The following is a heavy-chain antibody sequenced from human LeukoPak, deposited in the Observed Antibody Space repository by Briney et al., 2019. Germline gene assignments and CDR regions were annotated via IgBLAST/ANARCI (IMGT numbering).Heavy chain of an antibody. J-gene: IGHJ2*01. CDR3: ARSRHGSGSYWGYFDL. D-gene: IGHD3-10*01. Sequence: GESLKISCKGSGYSFTSYWIGWVRQMPGKGLEWMGIIYPGDSDTRYSPSFQGQVTISADKSISTAYLQWSSLKASDTAMYYCARSRHGSGSYWGYFDLWGRGTLVTVSS. CDR1: GYSFTSYW. CDR2: IYPGDSDT. V-gene: IGHV5-51*01.